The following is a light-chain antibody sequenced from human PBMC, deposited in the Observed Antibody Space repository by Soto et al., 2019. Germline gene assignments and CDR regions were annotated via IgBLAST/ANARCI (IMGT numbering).Light chain of an antibody. CDR1: SSDVGAYNF. CDR3: GSYTTSSNYV. CDR2: DVS. V-gene: IGLV2-14*03. J-gene: IGLJ1*01. Sequence: QSALTQPASVSGSPGLSITISCTGTSSDVGAYNFVSWYQQHPDKAPKLMIFDVSNRPSGVSNRFSGSNSGHTASLTISGLQSEDEAEYYCGSYTTSSNYVFGTGTKVTVL.